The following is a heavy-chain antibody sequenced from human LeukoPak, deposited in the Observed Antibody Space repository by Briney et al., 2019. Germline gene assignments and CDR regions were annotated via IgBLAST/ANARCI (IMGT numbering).Heavy chain of an antibody. CDR3: ARHRGIAAAGDY. CDR1: GFTFSSYS. J-gene: IGHJ4*02. Sequence: GGSLRLSCAASGFTFSSYSMNWVRRAPGKGLEWVSSISSSSSYIYYADSVKGRFTISRDNAKNSLYLQMNSLRAEDTAVYYCARHRGIAAAGDYWGQGTLVTVSS. V-gene: IGHV3-21*01. D-gene: IGHD6-13*01. CDR2: ISSSSSYI.